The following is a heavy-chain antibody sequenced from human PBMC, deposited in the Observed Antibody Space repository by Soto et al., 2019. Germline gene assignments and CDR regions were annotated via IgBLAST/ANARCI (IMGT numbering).Heavy chain of an antibody. Sequence: GESLKISCKGSGYSFTSYWIGWVRQMPGKGLEWMGIIYPGDSDTRYSPSFQGQVTISADKSISTAYLQWSSLKASDTAMYYCARLWPENSWYYYYMDVWGKGTTVTVSS. CDR1: GYSFTSYW. D-gene: IGHD2-21*01. V-gene: IGHV5-51*01. J-gene: IGHJ6*03. CDR2: IYPGDSDT. CDR3: ARLWPENSWYYYYMDV.